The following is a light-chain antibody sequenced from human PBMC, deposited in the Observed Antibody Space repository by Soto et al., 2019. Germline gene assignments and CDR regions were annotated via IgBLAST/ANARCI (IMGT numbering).Light chain of an antibody. CDR1: QTISSY. J-gene: IGKJ2*01. CDR3: QQSYTTLPYT. CDR2: AAS. V-gene: IGKV1-39*01. Sequence: DIQMTQSPSSLSASVGDRVTITCRARQTISSYLNWYQQRPGKAPMLLIHAASTLQGGVPSRFSGSGSGTDFTLTISSLQPEDFATYYCQQSYTTLPYTFGQGTKLEI.